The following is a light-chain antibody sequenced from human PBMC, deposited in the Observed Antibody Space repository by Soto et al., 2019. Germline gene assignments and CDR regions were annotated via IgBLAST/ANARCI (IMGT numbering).Light chain of an antibody. CDR3: EQYDGSVLT. Sequence: EIVLMQSPGTLSLSPGERATLACRASEIVGGNYLTCYQQKPHQAPKLLIYGASTRATGIPDRFSGSGSGTDFTLTISRLEPEDFAVYYCEQYDGSVLTFGGGTKVEIK. J-gene: IGKJ4*01. V-gene: IGKV3-20*01. CDR2: GAS. CDR1: EIVGGNY.